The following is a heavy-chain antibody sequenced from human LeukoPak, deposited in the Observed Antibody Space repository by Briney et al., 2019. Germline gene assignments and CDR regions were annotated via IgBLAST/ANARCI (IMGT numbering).Heavy chain of an antibody. J-gene: IGHJ6*02. V-gene: IGHV4-34*01. D-gene: IGHD6-19*01. Sequence: PSETLSLTCAVYGGSFSGYYWSWIRQPPGKGLEWIGEINHSGSTNYNPSLKSRVTISVDTSKNQFSLKLSSVTAADTAVYYCARVSVAHVYYYYGMDVWGQGTTVTVSS. CDR2: INHSGST. CDR1: GGSFSGYY. CDR3: ARVSVAHVYYYYGMDV.